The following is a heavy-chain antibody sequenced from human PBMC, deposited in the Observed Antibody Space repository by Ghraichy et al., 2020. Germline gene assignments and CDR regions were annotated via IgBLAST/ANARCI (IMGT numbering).Heavy chain of an antibody. J-gene: IGHJ5*02. CDR2: IYYSGST. CDR3: AREGGNSPPRWFDP. Sequence: SETLSLTCTVSGGSISSYYWSWIRQPPGKGLEWIGYIYYSGSTNYNPSLKSRVTISVDTSKNQFSLKLSSVTAADTAVYYCAREGGNSPPRWFDPWGQGTLVTVSS. CDR1: GGSISSYY. V-gene: IGHV4-59*01. D-gene: IGHD4-23*01.